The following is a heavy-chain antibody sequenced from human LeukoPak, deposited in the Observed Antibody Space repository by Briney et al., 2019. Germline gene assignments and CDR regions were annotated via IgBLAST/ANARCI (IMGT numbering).Heavy chain of an antibody. CDR3: ARADWAAAGNY. CDR2: INAGNGNI. Sequence: GASVNVSCKASGYTFTSYAMHWVRQAPGQRLEWMGWINAGNGNIKYSQKFQGRVTITRDTSASTAYMELSSLRSEDTAVYYCARADWAAAGNYWGQGTLVTVSS. D-gene: IGHD6-13*01. CDR1: GYTFTSYA. V-gene: IGHV1-3*01. J-gene: IGHJ4*02.